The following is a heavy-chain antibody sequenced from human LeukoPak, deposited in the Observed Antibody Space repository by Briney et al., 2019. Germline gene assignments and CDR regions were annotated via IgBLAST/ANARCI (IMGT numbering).Heavy chain of an antibody. V-gene: IGHV3-30-3*01. D-gene: IGHD6-19*01. CDR2: ISYDGSNK. CDR1: GFTFSSYA. J-gene: IGHJ4*02. Sequence: PGGSLRLSCAASGFTFSSYAMHWVRQAPGKGLKWVAVISYDGSNKYYADSVKGRFSISRDNAKNTLYLQMNSLRAEDTAVYYCARDRILSSGSSLDYWGQGTLVTVSS. CDR3: ARDRILSSGSSLDY.